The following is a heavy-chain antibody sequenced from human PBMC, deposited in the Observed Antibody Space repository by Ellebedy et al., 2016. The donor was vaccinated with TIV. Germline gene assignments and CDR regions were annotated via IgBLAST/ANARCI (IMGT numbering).Heavy chain of an antibody. CDR2: ITSSGSTV. Sequence: GESLKISCAASGFTFRSYEMFWVRQAPGKGLECVSYITSSGSTVDYADSVKGRFTISRDNARMSLYLQMNSLRAEDTAVYYCARNWGPLWGQGTLVTVSS. J-gene: IGHJ4*02. D-gene: IGHD3-16*01. CDR1: GFTFRSYE. CDR3: ARNWGPL. V-gene: IGHV3-48*03.